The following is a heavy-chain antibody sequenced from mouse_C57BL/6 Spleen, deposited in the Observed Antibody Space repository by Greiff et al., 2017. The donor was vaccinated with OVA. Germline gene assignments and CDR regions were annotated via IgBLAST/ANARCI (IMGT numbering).Heavy chain of an antibody. J-gene: IGHJ4*01. CDR3: ARSGDRVYYAMDY. CDR2: IYPGDGDT. Sequence: QVQLQQSGAELVKPGASVKISCKASGYAFSSYWMNWVKQRPGKGLEWIGQIYPGDGDTNYNGKFKGKATLTADKSSSTAYMQLSSLTSEDSAVYFCARSGDRVYYAMDYWGQGTSVTVSS. CDR1: GYAFSSYW. D-gene: IGHD3-1*01. V-gene: IGHV1-80*01.